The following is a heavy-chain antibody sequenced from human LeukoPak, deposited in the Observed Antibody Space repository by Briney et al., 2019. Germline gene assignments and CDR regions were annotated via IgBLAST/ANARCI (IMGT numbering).Heavy chain of an antibody. V-gene: IGHV4-34*01. D-gene: IGHD5-12*01. CDR2: INHSGST. CDR1: GGSFRGYY. CDR3: ARGRIVATHFDY. Sequence: SETLSLTCAVYGGSFRGYYWSWIRQPPGQGLEWIGEINHSGSTNYNPSLTRRVTISVDTSKNQFSLKLSSVTAADTAVYYCARGRIVATHFDYWGQGTLVTVSS. J-gene: IGHJ4*02.